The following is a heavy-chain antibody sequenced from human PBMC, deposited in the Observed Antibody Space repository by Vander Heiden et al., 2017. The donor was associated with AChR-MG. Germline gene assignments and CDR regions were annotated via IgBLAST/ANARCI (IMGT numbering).Heavy chain of an antibody. J-gene: IGHJ6*02. V-gene: IGHV1-8*01. D-gene: IGHD6-13*01. CDR3: ARVARVDSSSWYLGVYYYYYGMDV. Sequence: QVQLVQSGAEVTKPGASVKVSCKASGSTFTSYDIHWVRQATGQGHEWMGWMNPNSGNTGYAQKFQGRVTMTRNTSISTAYMELSSLRSEDTAVYYCARVARVDSSSWYLGVYYYYYGMDVWGQGTTVTVSS. CDR2: MNPNSGNT. CDR1: GSTFTSYD.